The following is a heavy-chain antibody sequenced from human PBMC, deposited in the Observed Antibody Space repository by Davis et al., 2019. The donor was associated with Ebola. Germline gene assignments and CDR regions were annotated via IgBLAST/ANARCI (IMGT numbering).Heavy chain of an antibody. D-gene: IGHD5-12*01. J-gene: IGHJ4*02. CDR1: GYTFTSHD. V-gene: IGHV1-8*01. Sequence: AASVKVSCKASGYTFTSHDINWVRQATGQGLEWVGWINPNSGNTNYAQKLQGRVTMTTDTSTSTAYMELSSLRSEDTAVYYCARDCAAIVAGGCWGQGTLVTVSS. CDR2: INPNSGNT. CDR3: ARDCAAIVAGGC.